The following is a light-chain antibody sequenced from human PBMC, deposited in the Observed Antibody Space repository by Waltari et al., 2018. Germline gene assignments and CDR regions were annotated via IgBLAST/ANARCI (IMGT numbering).Light chain of an antibody. CDR2: TAS. J-gene: IGKJ2*01. CDR1: QGIGNY. Sequence: DIQLTQSPSFLSASVGDRVTITCRSSQGIGNYLAWYQQKAGKAPKLLIHTASTLQGGVPSRFSGSGSGTEFTLTISSLQPEDFATYYCQQLNSFPYTFGQGTKLDIK. V-gene: IGKV1-9*01. CDR3: QQLNSFPYT.